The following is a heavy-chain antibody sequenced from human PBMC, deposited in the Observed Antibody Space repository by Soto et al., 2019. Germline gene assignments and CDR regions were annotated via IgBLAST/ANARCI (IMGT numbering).Heavy chain of an antibody. CDR1: GFSLSTSGVG. CDR2: IYWDDDK. V-gene: IGHV2-5*02. D-gene: IGHD6-19*01. J-gene: IGHJ5*02. Sequence: QITLKESGPALVKSTQNLTLTCTFSGFSLSTSGVGVVWIRQPPGKALEWLGIIYWDDDKHYSPSLKSRLTITTDTSKNQVVLTMTNMDPVDTGTYYCAHNLVAGTSWFDPWGQGTLVTASS. CDR3: AHNLVAGTSWFDP.